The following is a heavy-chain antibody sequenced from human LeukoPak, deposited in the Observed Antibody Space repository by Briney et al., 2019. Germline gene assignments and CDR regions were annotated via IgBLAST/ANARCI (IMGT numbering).Heavy chain of an antibody. J-gene: IGHJ6*03. D-gene: IGHD6-6*01. CDR3: ARRVAARRTTSYYMDV. Sequence: PSETLSLTCTVSGVSISSGGYYWSWIRQPPGKGLEWIGYIYHSGSTYYNPSLKSRVTISVDRSKNQFSLKLSSVTAADTAVYYCARRVAARRTTSYYMDVWGKGTTVTVSS. CDR2: IYHSGST. CDR1: GVSISSGGYY. V-gene: IGHV4-30-2*01.